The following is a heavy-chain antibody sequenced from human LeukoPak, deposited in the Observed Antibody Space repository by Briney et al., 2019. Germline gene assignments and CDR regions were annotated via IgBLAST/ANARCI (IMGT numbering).Heavy chain of an antibody. CDR2: IYHSGST. V-gene: IGHV4-30-2*01. CDR3: AGYGSGSYPQDAFDI. CDR1: GGSISSGGYS. J-gene: IGHJ3*02. Sequence: SETLSLTCAVSGGSISSGGYSWSWIRQPPGKGLEWIGYIYHSGSTYYNPSLRSRVTISVDRSKNQFSLKLSSVTAADTAVYYCAGYGSGSYPQDAFDIWGQGTMVTASS. D-gene: IGHD3-10*01.